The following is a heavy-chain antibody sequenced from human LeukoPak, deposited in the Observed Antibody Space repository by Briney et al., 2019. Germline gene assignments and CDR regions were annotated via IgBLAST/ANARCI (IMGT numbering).Heavy chain of an antibody. D-gene: IGHD3-22*01. CDR3: AARPLYDSSGYYYVGDYYYGMDV. CDR2: ISSSGSTI. J-gene: IGHJ6*02. CDR1: GFTFSDYY. Sequence: GGSLRLSCAASGFTFSDYYMSWIRQAPGKGLEWVSYISSSGSTIYYADSVKGRFTISRDNAKNSLYLQMNSLRAEDTAVYYCAARPLYDSSGYYYVGDYYYGMDVWGQGTTVTVSS. V-gene: IGHV3-11*01.